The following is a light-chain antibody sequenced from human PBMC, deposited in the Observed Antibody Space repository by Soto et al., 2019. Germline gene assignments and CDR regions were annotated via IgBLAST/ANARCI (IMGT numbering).Light chain of an antibody. CDR3: QQHNSFSIT. CDR2: AAS. Sequence: DIQMTESPSSLSAAVGDRVTITCRASQTISSYLNWYLQKQGKAPKLLIFAASRLQSGVPSRFSGSGSGTAGTITINSLQADDCETYDGQQHNSFSITFGQGTRLEIK. CDR1: QTISSY. J-gene: IGKJ5*01. V-gene: IGKV1-39*01.